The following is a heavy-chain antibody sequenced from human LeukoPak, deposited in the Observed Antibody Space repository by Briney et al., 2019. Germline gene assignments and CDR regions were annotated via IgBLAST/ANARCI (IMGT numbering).Heavy chain of an antibody. CDR1: GGSISSGGYS. V-gene: IGHV4-30-2*01. CDR2: IHHSGST. D-gene: IGHD2-21*02. Sequence: KPSQTLSLTCAVSGGSISSGGYSWGWIRQPPGKGLEWIGYIHHSGSTYYNPSHKSRVTISVDRSKNQFSLKLSSVTAADTAVYYCARAGLVATEIWGQGTMVTVSS. J-gene: IGHJ3*02. CDR3: ARAGLVATEI.